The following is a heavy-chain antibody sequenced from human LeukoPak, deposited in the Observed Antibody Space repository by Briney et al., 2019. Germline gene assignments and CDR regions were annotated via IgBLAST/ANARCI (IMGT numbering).Heavy chain of an antibody. CDR1: GGSISSGDYY. CDR2: IYYSGST. J-gene: IGHJ5*02. CDR3: ASYGSGSYRFDP. V-gene: IGHV4-30-4*01. Sequence: SETLSLTCTVSGGSISSGDYYWSWIRQPPGKGLEWIGYIYYSGSTYYNPSLKSRVIISVDTSKNQFSLKLNSVTAADTAVYYCASYGSGSYRFDPWGQGTLVTVSS. D-gene: IGHD3-10*01.